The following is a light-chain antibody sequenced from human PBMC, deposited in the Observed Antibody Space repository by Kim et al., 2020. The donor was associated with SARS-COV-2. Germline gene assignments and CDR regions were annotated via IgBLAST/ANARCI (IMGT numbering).Light chain of an antibody. V-gene: IGLV2-11*01. Sequence: GQSVTISRTGTSTDVGGYNYVSWYQQRPGKAPKLMIYDVSKRPSGVPDRFSGSKSGNTASLTISGLRAENEADYNSSSYAGSYTWVFGGGTQLTVL. J-gene: IGLJ3*02. CDR2: DVS. CDR1: STDVGGYNY. CDR3: SSYAGSYTWV.